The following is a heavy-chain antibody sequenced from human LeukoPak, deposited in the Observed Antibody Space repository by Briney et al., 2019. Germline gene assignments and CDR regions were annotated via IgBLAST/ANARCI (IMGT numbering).Heavy chain of an antibody. CDR1: GGTFSSYA. Sequence: SVKVSCKASGGTFSSYAISWVRQAPGQGLEWKGRIIPILGIANYAQKFQGRVTITADKSTSTAYMELSSLRSEDAAVYYCAGAPLNSYGGDPYFDYWGQGTLVTVSS. D-gene: IGHD5-18*01. CDR3: AGAPLNSYGGDPYFDY. J-gene: IGHJ4*02. V-gene: IGHV1-69*04. CDR2: IIPILGIA.